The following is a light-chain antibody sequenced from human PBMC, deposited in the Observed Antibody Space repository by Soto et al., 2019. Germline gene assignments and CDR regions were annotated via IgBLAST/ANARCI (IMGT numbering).Light chain of an antibody. CDR2: GAS. Sequence: EIVLTQSPGTVSLSPGERATLSCRASQSVSSRNLAWYRQKPGQAPSLLIFGASNRATGIPDRFSGSPSGTDFTLTISRLELEDSAVYYGLRYGDSPPAYTFGQGTKLEIK. CDR1: QSVSSRN. V-gene: IGKV3-20*01. J-gene: IGKJ2*01. CDR3: LRYGDSPPAYT.